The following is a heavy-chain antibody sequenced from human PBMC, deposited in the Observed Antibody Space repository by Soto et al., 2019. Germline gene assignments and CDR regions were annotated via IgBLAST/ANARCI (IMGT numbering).Heavy chain of an antibody. J-gene: IGHJ4*02. CDR1: GFIFSGYG. Sequence: QVPLVESGGGVVQPGRSLRLACAASGFIFSGYGMHWVRQAPGKGLEWVAVISHDGSSKFYADSVKGRFTISRDNSKNTRYLEMNSLRLEDTAVYYCAKERVVRGVTDYWGQGTLVTVSS. CDR2: ISHDGSSK. D-gene: IGHD3-10*01. CDR3: AKERVVRGVTDY. V-gene: IGHV3-30*18.